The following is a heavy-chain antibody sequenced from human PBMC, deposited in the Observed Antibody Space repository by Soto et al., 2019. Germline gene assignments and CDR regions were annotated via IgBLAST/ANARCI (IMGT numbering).Heavy chain of an antibody. J-gene: IGHJ4*02. CDR2: MNPNSGNS. V-gene: IGHV1-8*01. CDR3: AARSCSGGYCYAIDY. CDR1: GYTFTSND. D-gene: IGHD2-15*01. Sequence: QVQLVQSGAEVKKPGASVKVSCKASGYTFTSNDINWVRQATGQWLEWMGWMNPNSGNSGYAQKFQGRVTMTRDTSISTAYMELSSLRSEDTAVYYCAARSCSGGYCYAIDYWGQGTLVTVSS.